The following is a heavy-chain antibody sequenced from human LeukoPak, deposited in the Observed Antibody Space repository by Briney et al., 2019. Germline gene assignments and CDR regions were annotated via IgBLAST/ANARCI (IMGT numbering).Heavy chain of an antibody. Sequence: GRSLRLSCAASGFSFSSYGMHWVRQAPGKGLEWVAVIGYDGSNKYYADSVKGRFTISRDNSKNTLYLQMNSLRTEDTAVYFCAKEIYYDGSAFFDYWGQGTLVTVSS. J-gene: IGHJ4*02. CDR1: GFSFSSYG. D-gene: IGHD3-22*01. CDR2: IGYDGSNK. V-gene: IGHV3-30*18. CDR3: AKEIYYDGSAFFDY.